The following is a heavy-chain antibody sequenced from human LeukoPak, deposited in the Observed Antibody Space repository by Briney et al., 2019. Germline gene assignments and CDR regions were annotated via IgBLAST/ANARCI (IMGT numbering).Heavy chain of an antibody. CDR2: IYTGGST. Sequence: GGSLRLSCAASGFTFSSYSMNWVRQAPGKGLEWVSVIYTGGSTHYADSVKGRFTISGDNSKNTLYLQMNSLRAEDTAVYYCATYLPGAMKNAFDIWGQGTMVTVSS. D-gene: IGHD2-2*01. CDR1: GFTFSSYS. J-gene: IGHJ3*02. V-gene: IGHV3-66*01. CDR3: ATYLPGAMKNAFDI.